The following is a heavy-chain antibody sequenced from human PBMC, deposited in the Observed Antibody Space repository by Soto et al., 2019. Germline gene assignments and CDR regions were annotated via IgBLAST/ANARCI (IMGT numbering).Heavy chain of an antibody. CDR1: GFTFSSYA. Sequence: GGSLRLSCAASGFTFSSYAMHWVRQAPGKGLEWVAVISYDGSNKYYADSVKGRFTISRDNSKNTLYLQMNSLRAEDTAVYYCASNRNRPSSTSIANYYYYGMDVWGQGTTVTVSS. J-gene: IGHJ6*02. D-gene: IGHD2-2*01. CDR3: ASNRNRPSSTSIANYYYYGMDV. V-gene: IGHV3-30-3*01. CDR2: ISYDGSNK.